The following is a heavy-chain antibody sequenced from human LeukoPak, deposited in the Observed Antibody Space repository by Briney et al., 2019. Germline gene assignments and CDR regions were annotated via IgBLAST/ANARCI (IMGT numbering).Heavy chain of an antibody. CDR3: AREGEAAAGAFDN. Sequence: SETLSLTCTVSGGPIRGYYWSWIRQPPGKGLEWIGYMYYSGSSKYNPYLKSRATISRDTSKNQFSLKLTSVTVADTAVYFCAREGEAAAGAFDNWGQGTLVTVSA. D-gene: IGHD6-13*01. V-gene: IGHV4-59*01. CDR1: GGPIRGYY. J-gene: IGHJ4*02. CDR2: MYYSGSS.